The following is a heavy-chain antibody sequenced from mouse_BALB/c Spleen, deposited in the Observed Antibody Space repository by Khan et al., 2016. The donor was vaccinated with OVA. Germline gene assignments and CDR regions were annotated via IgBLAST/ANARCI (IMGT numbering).Heavy chain of an antibody. CDR3: ARRTTAYALDY. Sequence: QVQLKQSGAELARPGASVKMSCKASGYTFTSHTMHWIKQRPGQGLEWIGYINPRSGYNQKLNDKDTLTADISSSTANMPLRRLTSEDSAVYYCARRTTAYALDYWGQGTSVTVSS. CDR2: INPRSG. D-gene: IGHD2-14*01. V-gene: IGHV1-4*01. J-gene: IGHJ4*01. CDR1: GYTFTSHT.